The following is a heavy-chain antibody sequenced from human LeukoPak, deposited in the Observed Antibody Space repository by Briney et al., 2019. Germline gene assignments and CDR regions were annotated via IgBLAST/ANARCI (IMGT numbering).Heavy chain of an antibody. V-gene: IGHV4-34*01. CDR2: INHSGST. CDR3: AREYVVPVGYYYYYMDV. Sequence: PSETLSLTCAVYGGSFSGYYWSWIRQPPGKGLEWIGVINHSGSTNYNPSLKSRVTISVDTSKNQFSLKLSSVTAADTAVYYCAREYVVPVGYYYYYMDVWGKGTTVTVSS. CDR1: GGSFSGYY. J-gene: IGHJ6*03. D-gene: IGHD2-2*01.